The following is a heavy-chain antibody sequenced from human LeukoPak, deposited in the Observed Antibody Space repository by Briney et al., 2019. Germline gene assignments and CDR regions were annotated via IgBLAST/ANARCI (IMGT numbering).Heavy chain of an antibody. J-gene: IGHJ4*02. CDR3: AKDTSIGKYCTNGVCSPFDY. CDR2: ISDSGDYA. V-gene: IGHV3-23*01. D-gene: IGHD2-8*01. CDR1: GFDFSNFG. Sequence: GGSLRLSCAASGFDFSNFGMHWVRQAPGKGLEWVSAISDSGDYAYYADSVKGRFTISRDNSKNTLYLQMNSLRAEDTAVYYCAKDTSIGKYCTNGVCSPFDYWGQGTLVTVSS.